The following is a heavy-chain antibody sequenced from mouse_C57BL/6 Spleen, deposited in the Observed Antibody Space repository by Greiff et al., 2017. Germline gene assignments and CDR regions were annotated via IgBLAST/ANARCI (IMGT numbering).Heavy chain of an antibody. Sequence: QVHVKQSGAELVRPGASVTLSCKASGYTFTDYELHWVKQTPVHGLEWIGAIDPETGGTAYNQKFKGKAILTADKSSSTAYMELRSLTSEDSAVYYCTRSLLYYAMDYWGQGTSVTVSS. CDR1: GYTFTDYE. V-gene: IGHV1-15*01. J-gene: IGHJ4*01. CDR3: TRSLLYYAMDY. CDR2: IDPETGGT.